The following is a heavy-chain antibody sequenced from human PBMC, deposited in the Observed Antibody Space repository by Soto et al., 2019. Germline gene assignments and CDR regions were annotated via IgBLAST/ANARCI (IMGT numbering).Heavy chain of an antibody. Sequence: PSETLSLTCTVSGDPITSCFWTWLRQPAGKGLEWIGHVFPGGPTSHNSSLKSRVSMSVDTSKNQFSLTLTSVTAADTAVYYCASISSGYYVDFDYWGQGTLVTVSS. D-gene: IGHD3-3*01. CDR3: ASISSGYYVDFDY. J-gene: IGHJ4*02. CDR2: VFPGGPT. V-gene: IGHV4-4*07. CDR1: GDPITSCF.